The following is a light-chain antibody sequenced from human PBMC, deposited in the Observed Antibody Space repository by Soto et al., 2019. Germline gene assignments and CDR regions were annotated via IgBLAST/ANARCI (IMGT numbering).Light chain of an antibody. CDR2: EVS. V-gene: IGLV2-14*01. Sequence: QSALTQPASVSGSPGQSITISCTGTRSDVGTYNFVSWYQQHPGKAPNLIIYEVSNPTSAISNRFSASKSGSTASLTISGLQAEDEADYYCSSYTNSHTLAVFGTGTKVTVL. J-gene: IGLJ1*01. CDR1: RSDVGTYNF. CDR3: SSYTNSHTLAV.